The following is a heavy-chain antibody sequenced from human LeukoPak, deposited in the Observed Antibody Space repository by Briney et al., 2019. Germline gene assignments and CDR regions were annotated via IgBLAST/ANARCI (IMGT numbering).Heavy chain of an antibody. CDR1: GFTFSSYW. CDR3: ASDLNIAVADY. Sequence: AGGSLRLSCAASGFTFSSYWMHWVRQAPGKGLVWVSRIKSDGSSISYADSVKGRFTISRDNAKNTLYLQMNSLRAEDTAVYYCASDLNIAVADYWGQGTLVTVSS. CDR2: IKSDGSSI. D-gene: IGHD6-19*01. J-gene: IGHJ4*02. V-gene: IGHV3-74*01.